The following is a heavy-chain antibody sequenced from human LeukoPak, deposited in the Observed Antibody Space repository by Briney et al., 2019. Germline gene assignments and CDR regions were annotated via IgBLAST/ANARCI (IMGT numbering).Heavy chain of an antibody. V-gene: IGHV4-59*01. D-gene: IGHD4-11*01. J-gene: IGHJ5*02. CDR2: MYYRGST. CDR1: GGSISTYS. CDR3: ARGDSNDSKGFDP. Sequence: PSETLSLTCTVSGGSISTYSWNWIRHPPGRGLEWIGSMYYRGSTNFNPSLRSRVTISLDTSKNQFSLKLSSVTAADTAVYYCARGDSNDSKGFDPWGQGTLVTVSS.